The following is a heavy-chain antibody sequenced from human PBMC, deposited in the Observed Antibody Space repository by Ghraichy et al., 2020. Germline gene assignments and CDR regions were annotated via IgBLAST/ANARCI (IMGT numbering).Heavy chain of an antibody. D-gene: IGHD1-26*01. CDR1: GFSFSTSF. CDR3: ARGRSGNYVDY. CDR2: IDSTGTSI. J-gene: IGHJ4*02. V-gene: IGHV3-48*02. Sequence: GGSLRLSCTASGFSFSTSFMDWVRQAPGKGLEWISFIDSTGTSIHYADSVKGRFSISRDNVKNSLFLQISGLRDEDTAVYYCARGRSGNYVDYWSQGTPVTVS.